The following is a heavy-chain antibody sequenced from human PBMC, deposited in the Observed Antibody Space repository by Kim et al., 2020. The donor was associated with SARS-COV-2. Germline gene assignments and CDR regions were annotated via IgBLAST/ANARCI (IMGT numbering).Heavy chain of an antibody. Sequence: GGSLRLSCAASGFTFSNAWMSWVRQAPGKGLEWFGRIKSKTDGGTTDYAAPVKGRFTISRDDSKNTLYLQMNSLKTEDTAVYYCTTYYCSGGSCYPRYDAFDIWGQGTMVTVSS. V-gene: IGHV3-15*01. D-gene: IGHD2-15*01. CDR2: IKSKTDGGTT. CDR1: GFTFSNAW. J-gene: IGHJ3*02. CDR3: TTYYCSGGSCYPRYDAFDI.